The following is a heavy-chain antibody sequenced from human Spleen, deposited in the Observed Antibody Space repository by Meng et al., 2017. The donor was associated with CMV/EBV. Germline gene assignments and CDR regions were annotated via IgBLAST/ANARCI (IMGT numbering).Heavy chain of an antibody. CDR1: GGSISSYY. D-gene: IGHD6-6*01. CDR2: IYYSGST. V-gene: IGHV4-59*01. CDR3: ARDPGYSSSRPFDY. Sequence: SETLSLTCTVSGGSISSYYWSWIRQPPGKGLEWIGYIYYSGSTNYNPSLKSRVTISVDTSKNQFSLKLSSVTAADTAVYYCARDPGYSSSRPFDYWGQGTLVTVSS. J-gene: IGHJ4*02.